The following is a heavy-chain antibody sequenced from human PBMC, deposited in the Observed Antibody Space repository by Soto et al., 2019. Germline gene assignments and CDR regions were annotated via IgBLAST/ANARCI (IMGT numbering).Heavy chain of an antibody. CDR1: GGTFSSYA. Sequence: SVKVSCKASGGTFSSYAISWVRQAPGQGLEWMGGIIPIFGTANYAQKFQGRVTITADESTSTAYMELSSLRSEDTAVYYCARNGVGARDYHYGMAVWGQGTSVTVSS. V-gene: IGHV1-69*13. D-gene: IGHD1-26*01. CDR3: ARNGVGARDYHYGMAV. J-gene: IGHJ6*02. CDR2: IIPIFGTA.